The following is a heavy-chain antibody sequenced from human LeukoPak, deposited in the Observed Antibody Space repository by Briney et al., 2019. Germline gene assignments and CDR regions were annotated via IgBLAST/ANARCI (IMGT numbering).Heavy chain of an antibody. Sequence: GSLRLSCAASGFTFSSYWMHWVRQAPGKGLVWVSRINSDGSSTSYADSVKGRFTISRDNARNTLYLQMNSLRAEDTAVYYCARDYGSGSYGMDVWGKGTTVTVSS. V-gene: IGHV3-74*01. CDR3: ARDYGSGSYGMDV. CDR1: GFTFSSYW. CDR2: INSDGSST. J-gene: IGHJ6*04. D-gene: IGHD3-10*01.